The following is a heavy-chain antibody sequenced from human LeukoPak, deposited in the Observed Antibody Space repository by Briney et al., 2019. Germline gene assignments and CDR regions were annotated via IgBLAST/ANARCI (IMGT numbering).Heavy chain of an antibody. D-gene: IGHD6-6*01. Sequence: SETLSLTCTVSGYSISSGYYWGWIRQPPGKGLEWIGSIYHSGSTYYNPSLKSRVTISVDTSKNQFSLKLSSVTAADTAVYYCAREARYSSSSGWGQGTLVTVSS. J-gene: IGHJ4*02. CDR1: GYSISSGYY. CDR2: IYHSGST. V-gene: IGHV4-38-2*02. CDR3: AREARYSSSSG.